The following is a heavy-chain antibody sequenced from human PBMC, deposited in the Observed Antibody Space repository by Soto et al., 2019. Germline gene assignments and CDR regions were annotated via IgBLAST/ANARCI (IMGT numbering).Heavy chain of an antibody. Sequence: QVQLVESGGGVVQPGRSLRLSCAASGFTFSSYGMHWVRQAPGKGLEWVAVIWYDGSNKYYADSVKGRVTISRDNSKNTLYLQMNSLRAEDTAVYYCAREGDQTYYYDSSGYPYFDYWGQGTLVTVSS. V-gene: IGHV3-33*01. CDR1: GFTFSSYG. D-gene: IGHD3-22*01. CDR2: IWYDGSNK. CDR3: AREGDQTYYYDSSGYPYFDY. J-gene: IGHJ4*02.